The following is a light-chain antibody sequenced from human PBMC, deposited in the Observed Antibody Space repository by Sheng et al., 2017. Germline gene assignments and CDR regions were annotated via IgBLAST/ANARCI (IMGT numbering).Light chain of an antibody. CDR2: WAS. V-gene: IGKV4-1*01. CDR1: QSLLHSSNNKNS. Sequence: DIVMTQSPDSLAVSLGERATIKCKSSQSLLHSSNNKNSLTWYQQKPGQPPKSLIYWASTRESGVPDRFSGSGSGTDFTLTITNLQAEDVAVYYCQQYYSIPLTFGQGTRLEIK. J-gene: IGKJ5*01. CDR3: QQYYSIPLT.